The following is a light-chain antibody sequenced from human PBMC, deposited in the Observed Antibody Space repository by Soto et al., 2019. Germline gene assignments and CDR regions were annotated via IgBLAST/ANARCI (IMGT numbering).Light chain of an antibody. Sequence: EIVLTQSPATLSLSPGERATLSCRASQSVSSYLAWYQPKPGQAPRLLIYDASNRATGIPARFSGSGSGTDFTLTISSLEPEDFAVYYCQQRSNWPPVTFGQGKRLEIK. J-gene: IGKJ5*01. V-gene: IGKV3-11*01. CDR1: QSVSSY. CDR3: QQRSNWPPVT. CDR2: DAS.